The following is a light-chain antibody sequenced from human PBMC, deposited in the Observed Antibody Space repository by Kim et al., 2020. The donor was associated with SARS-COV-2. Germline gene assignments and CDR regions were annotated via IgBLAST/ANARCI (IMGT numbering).Light chain of an antibody. J-gene: IGLJ2*01. CDR2: GKN. CDR1: SLSSYY. Sequence: SSELTQDPAVSVALGQTVRITCQGDSLSSYYATWYQQKPGQAPIVVIYGKNNRPSGIPDRFSGSSSGDTAFLTITGTQAGDEADYYCNSRGSNDNVLFGG. CDR3: NSRGSNDNVL. V-gene: IGLV3-19*01.